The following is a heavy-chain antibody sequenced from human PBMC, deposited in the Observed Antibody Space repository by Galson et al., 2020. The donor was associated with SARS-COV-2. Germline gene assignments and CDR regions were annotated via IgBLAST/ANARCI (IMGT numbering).Heavy chain of an antibody. V-gene: IGHV4-59*01. CDR2: IYYSGTT. Sequence: SETLSLTCTVSGGSITFSYWSWIRQPPGKGLEWIGYIYYSGTTKYNPSLKSRVTISVDTSKNQFSLRLKSVTAADTAVYYCARGNVVVVPATFGSSPDGYDYYYYGVDVWGQGTTVTVSS. CDR3: ARGNVVVVPATFGSSPDGYDYYYYGVDV. J-gene: IGHJ6*02. CDR1: GGSITFSY. D-gene: IGHD2-2*01.